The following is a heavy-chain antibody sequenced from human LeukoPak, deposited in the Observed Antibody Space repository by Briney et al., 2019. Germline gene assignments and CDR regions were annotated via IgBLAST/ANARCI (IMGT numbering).Heavy chain of an antibody. CDR3: ARSKSTSPTYYFDY. V-gene: IGHV5-51*01. CDR1: GYTFTNYW. CDR2: IYRGDSDT. J-gene: IGHJ4*02. D-gene: IGHD5/OR15-5a*01. Sequence: EKSLKISCQTSGYTFTNYWIGWVRQLPGKGLEWVGIIYRGDSDTRYSPSFQGQVTISADKSISTACLQWSSLKASDTAMYYCARSKSTSPTYYFDYWGQGTLAT.